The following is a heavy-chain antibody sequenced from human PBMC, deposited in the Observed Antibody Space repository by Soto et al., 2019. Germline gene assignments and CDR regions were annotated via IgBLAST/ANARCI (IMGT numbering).Heavy chain of an antibody. J-gene: IGHJ6*02. D-gene: IGHD2-2*01. CDR2: IKSITDGGTT. CDR3: TTDSADIVVVPATFGMDV. CDR1: GITFSNAW. Sequence: GGSLRLSCAASGITFSNAWMTWVRQAPGKWLEWVGRIKSITDGGTTDYAAPVKGRFTISRDDSKDTLYLQMNNLRTEDTAVYHCTTDSADIVVVPATFGMDVWGQGTTVTVSS. V-gene: IGHV3-15*01.